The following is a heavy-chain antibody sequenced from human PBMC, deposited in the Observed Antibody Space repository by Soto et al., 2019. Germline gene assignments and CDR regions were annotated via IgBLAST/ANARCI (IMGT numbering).Heavy chain of an antibody. Sequence: PSETLSLTCTVSGGSVSSGSYYWSWIRQPPGKGLEWIGYIYYSGSTNYNPSLKSRVTISVDTSRNQFSLKLSSVTAADTAVYYSASSTSYAGTGYNPWYHDIDVLDQRTTVTTSS. CDR1: GGSVSSGSYY. CDR2: IYYSGST. CDR3: ASSTSYAGTGYNPWYHDIDV. J-gene: IGHJ6*02. V-gene: IGHV4-61*01. D-gene: IGHD6-13*01.